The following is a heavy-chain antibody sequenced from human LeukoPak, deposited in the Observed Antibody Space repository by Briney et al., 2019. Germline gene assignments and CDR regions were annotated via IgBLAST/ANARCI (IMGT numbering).Heavy chain of an antibody. V-gene: IGHV3-74*01. CDR1: GFSFSSYW. J-gene: IGHJ4*02. Sequence: GGSLRLSCAASGFSFSSYWMHWVRQAPGKGLVWVSRISSDGSIISYADSVKGRFTISRDNAKNTLYLQMNSLRAEDTAVYYCAGYGGNSFWGQGTLVTVSS. D-gene: IGHD4-23*01. CDR3: AGYGGNSF. CDR2: ISSDGSII.